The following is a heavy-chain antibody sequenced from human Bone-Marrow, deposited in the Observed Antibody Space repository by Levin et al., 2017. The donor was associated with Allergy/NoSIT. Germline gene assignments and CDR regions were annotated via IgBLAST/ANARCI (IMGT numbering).Heavy chain of an antibody. Sequence: PSETLSLTCAVSGGSISGGGHYWGWIRQHPVKGLEWLASIYYTGDTDYNPSLKSRLMISIDTSKNQFSLKMNSVTAADTAVFYCARLVLPSYYIDSWGQGTLVTVSS. CDR3: ARLVLPSYYIDS. V-gene: IGHV4-31*02. CDR2: IYYTGDT. D-gene: IGHD2-15*01. CDR1: GGSISGGGHY. J-gene: IGHJ4*02.